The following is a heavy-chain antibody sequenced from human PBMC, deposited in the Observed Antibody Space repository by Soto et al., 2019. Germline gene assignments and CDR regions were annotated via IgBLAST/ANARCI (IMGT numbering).Heavy chain of an antibody. D-gene: IGHD3-3*01. CDR2: IIPIFATA. Sequence: QVQLVQSGAEVKKPGSSVKVSCKASGGTFSSYAISWVRQAPGQGLEWMGGIIPIFATANYAQKFQGRVTITADESTSTDYMELSRLRSEDTAVYYCAREPWGSGYHYYYYYGMDVWGQGTTVTVSS. CDR1: GGTFSSYA. V-gene: IGHV1-69*01. CDR3: AREPWGSGYHYYYYYGMDV. J-gene: IGHJ6*02.